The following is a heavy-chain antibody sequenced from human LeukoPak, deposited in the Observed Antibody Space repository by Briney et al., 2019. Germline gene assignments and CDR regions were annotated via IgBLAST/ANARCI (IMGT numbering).Heavy chain of an antibody. CDR1: GFTFSSYA. J-gene: IGHJ4*02. CDR2: ISGSGGST. Sequence: GGSLRLSCAASGFTFSSYAMSWVRQAPGKGLKWVSAISGSGGSTYYADSVKGRFTISRDNSKSTLYLQMNSLRAEDTAVYYCAKDDLGAATPFDYWGQGTLVTVSS. V-gene: IGHV3-23*01. D-gene: IGHD1-26*01. CDR3: AKDDLGAATPFDY.